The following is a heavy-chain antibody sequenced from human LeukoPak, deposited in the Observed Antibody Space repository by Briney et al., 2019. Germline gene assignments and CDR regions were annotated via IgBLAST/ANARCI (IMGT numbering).Heavy chain of an antibody. D-gene: IGHD2-15*01. CDR2: ISSSSYI. J-gene: IGHJ4*02. V-gene: IGHV3-21*04. Sequence: GGPLRLSCAASGFTFSSYSMNWVRQAPGKGLEWVSSISSSSYIYYADSVKGRFTISRDNAKNSLYLQMNSLRAEDTALYYCAKDISATVGYCSGGSCYSGYFDYWGQGTLVTVSS. CDR1: GFTFSSYS. CDR3: AKDISATVGYCSGGSCYSGYFDY.